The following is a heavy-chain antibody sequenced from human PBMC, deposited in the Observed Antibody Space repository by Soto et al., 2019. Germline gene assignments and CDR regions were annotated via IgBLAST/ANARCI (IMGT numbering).Heavy chain of an antibody. CDR3: ARAFDDSSGYYGGLGY. D-gene: IGHD3-22*01. Sequence: QVQLQESGPGLVKPSQTLSLTCTVSGGSIGSGDYYWSWIRQPPGKGLEWIGYIYYTGSTYYNPSLKSRVAISVDTSKNQLTLKLTSVTAADTAVYYCARAFDDSSGYYGGLGYWGQGVLVTVSS. V-gene: IGHV4-30-4*01. CDR1: GGSIGSGDYY. J-gene: IGHJ4*02. CDR2: IYYTGST.